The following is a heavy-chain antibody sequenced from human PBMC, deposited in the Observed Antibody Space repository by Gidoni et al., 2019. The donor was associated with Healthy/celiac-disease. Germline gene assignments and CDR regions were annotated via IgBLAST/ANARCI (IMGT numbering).Heavy chain of an antibody. CDR1: GFPFDDYG. J-gene: IGHJ6*02. Sequence: EVQLVESGGGVVRPGGSLGLSCAASGFPFDDYGMGWGRPAPGKGVEWVSGINWNGGSTGYADSVKGRFTISRDNAKNSLYLQMNSLRAEDTALYYCARDRNEKTYYYYGMDVWGQGTTVTVSS. CDR3: ARDRNEKTYYYYGMDV. V-gene: IGHV3-20*04. CDR2: INWNGGST.